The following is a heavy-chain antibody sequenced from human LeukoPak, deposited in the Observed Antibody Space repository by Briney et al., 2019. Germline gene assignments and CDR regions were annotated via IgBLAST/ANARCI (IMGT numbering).Heavy chain of an antibody. J-gene: IGHJ4*02. CDR2: SRNKAQSYTA. V-gene: IGHV3-72*01. CDR3: ARAAAGLFNYYFDY. D-gene: IGHD6-13*01. Sequence: GGSLRLSCTASGFSFSDHYMDWVRQAPGKGLEWVGRSRNKAQSYTAEFAASVKGRFTISRDDSKNALFLQMNSLKTEDTAVYYCARAAAGLFNYYFDYWGQGTLVTVSS. CDR1: GFSFSDHY.